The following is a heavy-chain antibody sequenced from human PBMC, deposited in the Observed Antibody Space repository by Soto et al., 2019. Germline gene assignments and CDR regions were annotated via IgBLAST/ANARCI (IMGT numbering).Heavy chain of an antibody. D-gene: IGHD2-2*01. CDR3: ARHRYCSGTSCWFFDY. V-gene: IGHV3-23*01. Sequence: GGSLRLSCAASGFTFSSYAMSWVRQAPGKALEWVSAISGSGGSTYYADSVKGRFTISGDNSKNTLYLQMNSLRAEDTAVYYCARHRYCSGTSCWFFDYWGQGTLVTVSS. J-gene: IGHJ4*02. CDR2: ISGSGGST. CDR1: GFTFSSYA.